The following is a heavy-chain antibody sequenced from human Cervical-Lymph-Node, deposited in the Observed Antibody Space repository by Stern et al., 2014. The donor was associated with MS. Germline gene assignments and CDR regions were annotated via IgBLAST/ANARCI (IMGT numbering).Heavy chain of an antibody. V-gene: IGHV2-5*02. Sequence: QVTLKESGPTLVKASQTLTLNCTFSGFSLGTRGVGVGWIRQTPGTAPEWLATIYWDDDKRYSPSFKNRVTITKDTTKNQVVLAMTNVDAEDTATYFCAHRTSLPVILASNWFDPWGQGILVTVSS. J-gene: IGHJ5*02. CDR2: IYWDDDK. CDR1: GFSLGTRGVG. D-gene: IGHD2/OR15-2a*01. CDR3: AHRTSLPVILASNWFDP.